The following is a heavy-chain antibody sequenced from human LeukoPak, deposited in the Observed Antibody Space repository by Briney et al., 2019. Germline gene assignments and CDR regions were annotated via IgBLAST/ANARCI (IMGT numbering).Heavy chain of an antibody. CDR1: GFTFSSSW. J-gene: IGHJ4*02. CDR2: IKQDGSEK. V-gene: IGHV3-7*03. Sequence: GGSLRLSCVASGFTFSSSWMSWVRQAPGKGLKWVANIKQDGSEKSYVESVRGRSTISRDNAKNSLYLQLNSLRAEDTALYYCARDNPPDYWGQGTLVTVSS. CDR3: ARDNPPDY.